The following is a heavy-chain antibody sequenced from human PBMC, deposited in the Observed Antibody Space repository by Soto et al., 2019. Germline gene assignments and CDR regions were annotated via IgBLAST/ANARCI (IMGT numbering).Heavy chain of an antibody. D-gene: IGHD2-2*01. CDR3: ARGDIVLVPAAILGHLDY. Sequence: QVQLVESGGGVVQPGRSLRLSCAASGFTFSSYAMHWVRRAPGKGLEWVAVISYDGSNKYYADSVKGRFTISRDNSKNTLYLQMNSLRAEDTAVYYCARGDIVLVPAAILGHLDYWGQGTLVTVSS. V-gene: IGHV3-30-3*01. CDR2: ISYDGSNK. J-gene: IGHJ4*02. CDR1: GFTFSSYA.